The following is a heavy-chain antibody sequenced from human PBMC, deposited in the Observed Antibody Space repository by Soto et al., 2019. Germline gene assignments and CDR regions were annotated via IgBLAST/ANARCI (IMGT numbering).Heavy chain of an antibody. CDR2: IIPILGIA. CDR1: GGTFSSYT. J-gene: IGHJ4*02. V-gene: IGHV1-69*02. CDR3: ARGLHYASISLDYY. Sequence: QVQLVQSGAEVKKPGSSVKVSCKASGGTFSSYTISWVRQAPGQGLEWMGRIIPILGIANYAQKFQGRVTSTADKSKSTAYMELSSLRSEDTAVYYCARGLHYASISLDYYWGQGTLVTVSS. D-gene: IGHD3-22*01.